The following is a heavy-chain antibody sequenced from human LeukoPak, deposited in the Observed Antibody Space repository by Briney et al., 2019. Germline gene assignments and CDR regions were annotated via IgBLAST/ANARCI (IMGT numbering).Heavy chain of an antibody. V-gene: IGHV3-7*01. D-gene: IGHD1-26*01. J-gene: IGHJ4*02. CDR3: ARDLFSGSYQEDF. CDR1: GFTLSSYW. CDR2: IKYDGSGK. Sequence: GGSLRLSCAASGFTLSSYWMSWVRQAPGEGLEWVANIKYDGSGKYYADSVKGRFTISRDDAKNSLYLEMNRLRVEDTAVYYCARDLFSGSYQEDFWGQGTLVTVSS.